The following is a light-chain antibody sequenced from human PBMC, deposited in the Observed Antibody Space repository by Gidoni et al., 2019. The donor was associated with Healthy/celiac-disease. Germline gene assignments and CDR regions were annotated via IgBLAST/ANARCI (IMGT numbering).Light chain of an antibody. V-gene: IGKV3-11*01. CDR1: QSVSSY. CDR2: DAS. Sequence: EIVLTQSPATLSLSPGERATLSCRASQSVSSYLAWYQQKPGQAPRLLIYDASNRATGIPARFSGSGSGTDFTLTISSLEPEDFAVYYCQQRSNWPLVXGGTKVEIK. J-gene: IGKJ4*01. CDR3: QQRSNWPL.